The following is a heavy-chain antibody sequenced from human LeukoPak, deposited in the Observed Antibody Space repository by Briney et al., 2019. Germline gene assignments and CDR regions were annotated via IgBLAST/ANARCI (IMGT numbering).Heavy chain of an antibody. CDR2: ISGRGDST. CDR3: ARGGTNYYYMDV. J-gene: IGHJ6*03. V-gene: IGHV3-23*01. Sequence: PGGSLRLSCAASGFTFYTYAMSWVRQAPGKGLEWVSAISGRGDSTNYADSVKGRFTISRDNSKNTLYLQMNSLGAEDTAVYYCARGGTNYYYMDVWGDGTTVTVSS. CDR1: GFTFYTYA.